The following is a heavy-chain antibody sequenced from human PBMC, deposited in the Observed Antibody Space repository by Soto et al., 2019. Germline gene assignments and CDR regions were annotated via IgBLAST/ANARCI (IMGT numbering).Heavy chain of an antibody. CDR3: VGEGELGY. CDR2: INPSGDAT. D-gene: IGHD3-16*01. Sequence: QVLLVQSGAEVKKPGASVKVSCKASGFPFTTYYMHWVRQAPGQGLEWMGVINPSGDATTYAQNFQGRVTLTQETSRSTVYMKLSSVRSADAAEYYCVGEGELGYWGEGTLVTVSS. J-gene: IGHJ1*01. CDR1: GFPFTTYY. V-gene: IGHV1-46*01.